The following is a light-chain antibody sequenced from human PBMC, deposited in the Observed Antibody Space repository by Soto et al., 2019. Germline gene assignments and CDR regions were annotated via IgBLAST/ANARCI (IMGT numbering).Light chain of an antibody. V-gene: IGLV1-51*01. CDR2: DNN. Sequence: QSVLTQPPSVSAAPGQRVTISCSGSSSNIGNNRVSWYQQLPGTAPKLLIYDNNKRPSGIPDRFSGSKSGTSATLGITGLQTGDEVDYYCGTCDSSLSGGVFGGGTKLTVL. CDR1: SSNIGNNR. J-gene: IGLJ2*01. CDR3: GTCDSSLSGGV.